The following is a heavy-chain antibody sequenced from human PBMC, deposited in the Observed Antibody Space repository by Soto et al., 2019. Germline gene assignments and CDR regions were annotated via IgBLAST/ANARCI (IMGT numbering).Heavy chain of an antibody. V-gene: IGHV4-39*01. CDR3: ARRSCSGGSCYSGIDY. J-gene: IGHJ4*02. Sequence: SETLSLTCTVSGGSISSSSYYWGWIRQPPGKGLEWIGSIYYSGSTYYNPSLKSRVTISVDTSKNQFSLKLSYVTAADTAVYYCARRSCSGGSCYSGIDYWGQGTLVTVSS. CDR1: GGSISSSSYY. CDR2: IYYSGST. D-gene: IGHD2-15*01.